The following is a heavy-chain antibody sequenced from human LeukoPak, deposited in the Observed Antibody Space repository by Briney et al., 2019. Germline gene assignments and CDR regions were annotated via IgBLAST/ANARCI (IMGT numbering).Heavy chain of an antibody. J-gene: IGHJ4*02. Sequence: GGSPRLSCSASGFTFSSSAMSWVRQAPGKGLEWVSAIGTSGDRTFYADSVKGRFTISRDNSKDTLYLQMNSLRAEDTAVYYCARDRPYFDYWGQGTLVTVSS. V-gene: IGHV3-23*01. CDR3: ARDRPYFDY. CDR1: GFTFSSSA. CDR2: IGTSGDRT.